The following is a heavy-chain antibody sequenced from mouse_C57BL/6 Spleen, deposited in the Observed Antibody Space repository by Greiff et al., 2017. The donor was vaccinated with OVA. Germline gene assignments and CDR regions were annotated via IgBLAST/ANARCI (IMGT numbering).Heavy chain of an antibody. CDR2: IDPSDSYT. J-gene: IGHJ2*01. CDR1: GYTFTSYW. V-gene: IGHV1-59*01. CDR3: ARGDGSRFDY. Sequence: QVQLQQPGAELVRPGTSVKLSCKASGYTFTSYWMHWVKQRPGQGLEWIGVIDPSDSYTNYNQKFKGKATLTVDTSSSTAYMQLSSLTSEDSAVYYCARGDGSRFDYWGQGTTLTVSS. D-gene: IGHD1-1*01.